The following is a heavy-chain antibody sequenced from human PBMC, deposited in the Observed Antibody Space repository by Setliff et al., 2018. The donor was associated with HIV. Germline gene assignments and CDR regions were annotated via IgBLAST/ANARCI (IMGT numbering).Heavy chain of an antibody. CDR1: GGSISRHY. CDR3: ASRRGIEFYFDI. Sequence: SETLSLTCTVSGGSISRHYWSWIRQPPGKGLEWIGSIYYSGSTYYNPSLKRRVTISVDTSKNQFSLKLSSVTAADTGVYYCASRRGIEFYFDIWGQGTPVTVSS. J-gene: IGHJ4*02. V-gene: IGHV4-59*11. D-gene: IGHD3-10*01. CDR2: IYYSGST.